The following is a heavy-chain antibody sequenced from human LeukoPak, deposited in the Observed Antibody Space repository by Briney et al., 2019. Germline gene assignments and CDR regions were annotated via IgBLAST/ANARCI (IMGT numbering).Heavy chain of an antibody. CDR1: GFTFSDYY. V-gene: IGHV3-11*04. Sequence: KPGGSLRLSCAASGFTFSDYYMSWIRQAPGKGLEWVSYISSSGSTIYYADSVKGRFTISRDNAKNSLYLQMNSLRVEDTAVYYCARGLVAGGSYYYYDSSGYPKAYWFDPWGQGTLVTVSS. CDR2: ISSSGSTI. CDR3: ARGLVAGGSYYYYDSSGYPKAYWFDP. D-gene: IGHD3-22*01. J-gene: IGHJ5*02.